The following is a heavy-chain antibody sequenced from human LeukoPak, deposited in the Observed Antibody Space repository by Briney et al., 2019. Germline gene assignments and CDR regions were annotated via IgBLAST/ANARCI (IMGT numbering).Heavy chain of an antibody. CDR3: ARGRPHGNDY. CDR1: GFTFSSYA. D-gene: IGHD4-23*01. V-gene: IGHV3-30-3*01. CDR2: ISYDGSVK. J-gene: IGHJ4*02. Sequence: GGSLRLSCAASGFTFSSYAMHWVRQAPGKGLEWVAAISYDGSVKHYATSVKGRFSISRDNAKNTLYLQMNSLRVEDTAVYYCARGRPHGNDYWGQGTLVTVSS.